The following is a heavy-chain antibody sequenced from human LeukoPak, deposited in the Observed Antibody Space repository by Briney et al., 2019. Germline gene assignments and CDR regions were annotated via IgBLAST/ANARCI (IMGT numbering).Heavy chain of an antibody. J-gene: IGHJ3*02. CDR3: ALEMATIEGAFDI. D-gene: IGHD5-24*01. CDR1: GFTFSSYA. Sequence: GGSLRLSCAASGFTFSSYAMNWVRQAPGKGLEWVSSISSSSSYIYYADSVKGRFTISRDNAKNSLYLQMSSLRAEDTAVYYCALEMATIEGAFDIWGQGTMVTVSS. CDR2: ISSSSSYI. V-gene: IGHV3-21*01.